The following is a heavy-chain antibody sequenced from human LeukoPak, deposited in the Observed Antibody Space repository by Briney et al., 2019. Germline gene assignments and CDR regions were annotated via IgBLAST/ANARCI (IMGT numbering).Heavy chain of an antibody. CDR3: ARQSRDGSKTRGYYFDS. D-gene: IGHD3-10*01. Sequence: GESLKISGQVSGYIFTNYWIGWVRQMPGKGLESMGIIYPADSDTTYSPSFEGQVTISVDKSISTVYLQWGSLKASDTAMYYCARQSRDGSKTRGYYFDSWGHGTMLTVSS. V-gene: IGHV5-51*01. CDR1: GYIFTNYW. J-gene: IGHJ4*01. CDR2: IYPADSDT.